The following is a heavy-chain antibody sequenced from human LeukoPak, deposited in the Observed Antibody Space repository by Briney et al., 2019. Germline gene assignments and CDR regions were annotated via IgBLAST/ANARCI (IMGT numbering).Heavy chain of an antibody. V-gene: IGHV3-21*01. CDR2: ISSSSSYI. D-gene: IGHD5-12*01. Sequence: GGSLRLSCAASGFTFISYSMNWVRQAPGKGLEWVSSISSSSSYIYYADSVKGRFTISRDNAKNSLYLQMNSLRAEDTAVYYCARSYSGYDSPDYWGQGTLVTVSS. J-gene: IGHJ4*02. CDR3: ARSYSGYDSPDY. CDR1: GFTFISYS.